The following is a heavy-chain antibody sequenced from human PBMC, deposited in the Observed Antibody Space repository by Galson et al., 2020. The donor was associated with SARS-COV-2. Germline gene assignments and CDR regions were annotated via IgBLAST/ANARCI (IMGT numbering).Heavy chain of an antibody. CDR2: IYYSGST. V-gene: IGHV4-39*07. Sequence: SETLSLTCTVSGGSISSSSYYWGWIRQPPWKGLEWIGSIYYSGSTYYNPSLKSRVTISVDTSKNQFSLKLSSVTAADTAVYYCARLTDYYDSSGLHYYYYYYMDVWGKGTTVTVSS. J-gene: IGHJ6*03. CDR1: GGSISSSSYY. CDR3: ARLTDYYDSSGLHYYYYYYMDV. D-gene: IGHD3-22*01.